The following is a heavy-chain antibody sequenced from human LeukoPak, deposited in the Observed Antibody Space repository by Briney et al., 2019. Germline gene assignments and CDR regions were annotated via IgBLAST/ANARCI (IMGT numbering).Heavy chain of an antibody. J-gene: IGHJ4*02. D-gene: IGHD5-18*01. CDR3: AREIGPRQLHLWGSAFDY. V-gene: IGHV1-24*01. Sequence: ASVKVSCKVSGYTLTELSMHWVRQAPGKGHEWMGGFDPEDGETIYAQKFQGRVTMTEDTSTDTAYMELSSLRSEDTAVYYCAREIGPRQLHLWGSAFDYWGQGTLVTVSS. CDR1: GYTLTELS. CDR2: FDPEDGET.